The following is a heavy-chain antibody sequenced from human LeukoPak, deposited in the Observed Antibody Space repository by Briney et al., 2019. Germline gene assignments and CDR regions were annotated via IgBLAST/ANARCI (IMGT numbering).Heavy chain of an antibody. V-gene: IGHV3-21*01. Sequence: GGALRLSCAASGFTFSSYSMNWVRQAPGKGLEWVSSISSSSSYIYYADSVKGRFTISRDNAKNSLYLQMNSLRAEDTAVYYCAGQVYLDSSSLDYWGQGTLVTVSS. J-gene: IGHJ4*02. CDR3: AGQVYLDSSSLDY. CDR2: ISSSSSYI. D-gene: IGHD6-13*01. CDR1: GFTFSSYS.